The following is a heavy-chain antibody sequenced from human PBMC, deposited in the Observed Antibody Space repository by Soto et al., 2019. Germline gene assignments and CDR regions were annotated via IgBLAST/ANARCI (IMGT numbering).Heavy chain of an antibody. CDR2: ISSSSSTI. CDR1: GFTFSSYS. J-gene: IGHJ4*02. CDR3: ARDEHSDILTGYSAPPFDY. D-gene: IGHD3-9*01. Sequence: EVQLVESGGGLVQPGGSLRLSCAASGFTFSSYSMNWVRQAPGKGLEWVSYISSSSSTIYYADSVKGRFTISRDNAKNSLYLQMNSLRDEDTAVYYCARDEHSDILTGYSAPPFDYWGQGTLVTVSS. V-gene: IGHV3-48*02.